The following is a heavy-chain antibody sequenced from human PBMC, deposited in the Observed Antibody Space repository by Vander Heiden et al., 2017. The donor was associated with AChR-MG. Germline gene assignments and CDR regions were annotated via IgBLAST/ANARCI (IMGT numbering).Heavy chain of an antibody. CDR1: GGSISSSNW. CDR3: ARAYSSSWYVYYYYGMDV. D-gene: IGHD6-13*01. Sequence: QVQLQESGPGLVKPSGTLSLTCAVSGGSISSSNWWSWVRKPPGKGLEGVGEIYQSGSTNSNPSLKSRVTISVDKSKNQFSLKRSAVTAADTAVYYCARAYSSSWYVYYYYGMDVWGQGTTVTVSS. CDR2: IYQSGST. V-gene: IGHV4-4*02. J-gene: IGHJ6*02.